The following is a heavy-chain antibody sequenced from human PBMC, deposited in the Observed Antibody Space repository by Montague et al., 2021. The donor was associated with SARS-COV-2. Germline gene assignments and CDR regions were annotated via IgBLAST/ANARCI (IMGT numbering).Heavy chain of an antibody. CDR1: GFTFSSYD. CDR2: IGTAGDT. V-gene: IGHV3-13*01. CDR3: ARAGVGVAYYSYYGMDV. Sequence: SLRLSCAASGFTFSSYDMHWVRQATGKGLEWVSAIGTAGDTYYPGPVKGRFIIIRVNAKNSLYLQMNSRIDGDMAVDYCARAGVGVAYYSYYGMDVWGQGTTVTVSS. J-gene: IGHJ6*02. D-gene: IGHD2-21*01.